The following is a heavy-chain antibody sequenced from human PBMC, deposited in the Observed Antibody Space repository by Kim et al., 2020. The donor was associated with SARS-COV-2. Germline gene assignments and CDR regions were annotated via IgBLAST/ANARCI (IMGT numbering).Heavy chain of an antibody. Sequence: SETLSLTCTVSGGSISSSSYYWGWIRQPPGKGLEWIGSIYYSGSTYYNPSLKSRVTISVDTSKNQFSLKLSSVTAADTAVYYCARQFVSSSGWTVRVYYFDYWGQGTLVTVSS. CDR2: IYYSGST. CDR1: GGSISSSSYY. V-gene: IGHV4-39*01. CDR3: ARQFVSSSGWTVRVYYFDY. J-gene: IGHJ4*02. D-gene: IGHD6-19*01.